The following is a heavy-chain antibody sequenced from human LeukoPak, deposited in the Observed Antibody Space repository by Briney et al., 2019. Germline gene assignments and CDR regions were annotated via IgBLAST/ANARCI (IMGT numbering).Heavy chain of an antibody. J-gene: IGHJ6*03. CDR1: GFTFSGSA. V-gene: IGHV3-73*01. D-gene: IGHD3-22*01. Sequence: PGGSLRLSCAASGFTFSGSAMHWVRQASGKGLEWVGRIRSKASSYATAYAASVKGRFTISRDDSKNTAYLQMNSLKTEDTAVYYCTTTYYYDSSGYSRPNYYYMDVWGKGTTVTVSS. CDR2: IRSKASSYAT. CDR3: TTTYYYDSSGYSRPNYYYMDV.